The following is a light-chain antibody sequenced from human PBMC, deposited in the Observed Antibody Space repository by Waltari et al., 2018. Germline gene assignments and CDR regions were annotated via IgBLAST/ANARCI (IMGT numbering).Light chain of an antibody. Sequence: EIVLPQSPDFPSVTPKETFTITCRASQSIGNSLHWYQQKPDHSPNLLIKYASQSIAAVPSKFSGSGSGTDFTLSINSLEAEDAATYYCHQSSSLPVTFGGGTKVEIK. J-gene: IGKJ4*01. V-gene: IGKV6-21*02. CDR1: QSIGNS. CDR2: YAS. CDR3: HQSSSLPVT.